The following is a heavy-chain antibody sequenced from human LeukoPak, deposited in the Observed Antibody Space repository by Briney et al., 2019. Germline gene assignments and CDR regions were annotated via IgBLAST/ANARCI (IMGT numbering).Heavy chain of an antibody. J-gene: IGHJ3*02. CDR1: GGTFSSYA. D-gene: IGHD3-22*01. Sequence: SVKVSCKASGGTFSSYAISWVRQAPGQGLEWMGGIIPIFGTTNYAQKFQGRVTITADESTSTAYMELSSLRSDDTAVYYCARSPRITMIVVVLADDDALDIWGQGTMVTVSS. V-gene: IGHV1-69*01. CDR2: IIPIFGTT. CDR3: ARSPRITMIVVVLADDDALDI.